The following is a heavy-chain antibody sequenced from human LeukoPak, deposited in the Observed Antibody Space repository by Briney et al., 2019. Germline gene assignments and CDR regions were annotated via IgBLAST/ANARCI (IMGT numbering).Heavy chain of an antibody. J-gene: IGHJ4*02. Sequence: KPSETLSLTCTVAGGSISNYYWYWIRQPPGKGLEWIGRYYNSGSTNYNPSLKSRVTMSVDTSKNQFYLKLSSMTAADAAVYYCATVRGAVSYWGQGTLVTVSS. CDR1: GGSISNYY. V-gene: IGHV4-4*07. CDR2: YYNSGST. D-gene: IGHD3-10*01. CDR3: ATVRGAVSY.